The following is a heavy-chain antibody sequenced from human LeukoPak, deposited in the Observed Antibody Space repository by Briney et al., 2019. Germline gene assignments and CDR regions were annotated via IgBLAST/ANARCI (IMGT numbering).Heavy chain of an antibody. J-gene: IGHJ4*02. Sequence: GGSLRLSCAASGFIFSSDDMHWVRQAPGKGLEWVSAISNNGGYTYYADSVQGRFTISRDNSKSTLCLQMNSLRAEDTAVYYCAKQLGYCSDGSCYFPYWGQGTLVTVSS. CDR2: ISNNGGYT. D-gene: IGHD2-15*01. CDR3: AKQLGYCSDGSCYFPY. CDR1: GFIFSSDD. V-gene: IGHV3-23*01.